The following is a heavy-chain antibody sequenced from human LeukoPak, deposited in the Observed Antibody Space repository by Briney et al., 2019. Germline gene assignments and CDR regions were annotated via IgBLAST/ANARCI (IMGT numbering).Heavy chain of an antibody. CDR1: GGTFSSYA. Sequence: ASVKVSCKASGGTFSSYAISWVRQAPGQGLEWMGRIIPILGIANYAQKFQGRVTITADKSTSTAYMELSSLRSEDTAVYYCARSIPLWKALRRDWFDPWGQGTLVTVSS. CDR3: ARSIPLWKALRRDWFDP. V-gene: IGHV1-69*04. D-gene: IGHD3-10*01. J-gene: IGHJ5*02. CDR2: IIPILGIA.